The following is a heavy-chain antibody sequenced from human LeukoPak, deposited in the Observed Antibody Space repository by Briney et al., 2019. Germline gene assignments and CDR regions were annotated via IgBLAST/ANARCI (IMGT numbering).Heavy chain of an antibody. Sequence: SETLSLTCTVSGGSISSYYWSWIRQPPGKGLEWIGYIYYSGSTNYNPSLKSRVTISVDTSKNQFSLKLSSVTAADTAVYYCARQKGLRWSNSGEVNDWFDPWGQGTLVTVSS. CDR1: GGSISSYY. V-gene: IGHV4-59*08. J-gene: IGHJ5*02. D-gene: IGHD4-23*01. CDR2: IYYSGST. CDR3: ARQKGLRWSNSGEVNDWFDP.